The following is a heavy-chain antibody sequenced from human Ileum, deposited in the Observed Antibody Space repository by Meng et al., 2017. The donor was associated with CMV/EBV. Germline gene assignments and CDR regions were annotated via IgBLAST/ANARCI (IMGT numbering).Heavy chain of an antibody. CDR3: SRDRQPGGY. CDR2: IKEDGSDA. D-gene: IGHD1-26*01. J-gene: IGHJ4*02. Sequence: GESLKISCVASGFSFSSYWMSWVRQAPGKGLEWLANIKEDGSDAVYVDSLRGRFTISRDNAKNTLFLQMNSLSVDDTGVYYCSRDRQPGGYWGQGTLVTVSS. V-gene: IGHV3-7*01. CDR1: GFSFSSYW.